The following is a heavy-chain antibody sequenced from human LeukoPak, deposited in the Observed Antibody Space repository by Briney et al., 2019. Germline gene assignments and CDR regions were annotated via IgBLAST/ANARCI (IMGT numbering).Heavy chain of an antibody. D-gene: IGHD3-22*01. CDR2: ISSSGSTI. V-gene: IGHV3-11*01. CDR1: GFTFSDYY. Sequence: GGSLRLSCAASGFTFSDYYMSWIRQAPGKGLEWVSYISSSGSTIYYADSVKGRFTISRDNAKNSLYLQMNSLRAEDTAVYYCARNFDTYYYDSSGYQGNRCYYYYMDVWGKGTTVTVSS. CDR3: ARNFDTYYYDSSGYQGNRCYYYYMDV. J-gene: IGHJ6*03.